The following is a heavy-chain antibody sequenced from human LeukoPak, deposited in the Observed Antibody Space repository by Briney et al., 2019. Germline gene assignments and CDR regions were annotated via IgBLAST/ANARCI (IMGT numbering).Heavy chain of an antibody. CDR3: ARRAGDYSHPYDY. J-gene: IGHJ4*02. Sequence: GESLRLSCAASGFTFSSYSMNWVRQAPGKGLEWVSSISSSSSYIYYADSVKGRFTISRDSSKNTLYLQMNSLRAEDTAVYYCARRAGDYSHPYDYWGQGTLVTVSS. V-gene: IGHV3-21*04. CDR2: ISSSSSYI. CDR1: GFTFSSYS. D-gene: IGHD3-22*01.